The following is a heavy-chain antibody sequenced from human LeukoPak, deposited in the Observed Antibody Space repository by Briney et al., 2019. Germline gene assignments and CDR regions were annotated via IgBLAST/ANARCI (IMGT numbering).Heavy chain of an antibody. D-gene: IGHD4-17*01. J-gene: IGHJ4*02. CDR2: ISYDGSNK. Sequence: GGSLRLSCAAAGFTFSSYGMHWGRQAPGEGLGWGAVISYDGSNKYDADSVKGRFTISRDNSKNTLYLQMNSLRTEDTAVYYCAREAYGDYAFDYWGQGTLVTVSS. CDR1: GFTFSSYG. CDR3: AREAYGDYAFDY. V-gene: IGHV3-30-3*01.